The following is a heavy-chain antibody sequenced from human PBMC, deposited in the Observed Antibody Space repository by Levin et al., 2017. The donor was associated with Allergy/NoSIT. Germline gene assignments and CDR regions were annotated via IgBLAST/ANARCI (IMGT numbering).Heavy chain of an antibody. J-gene: IGHJ6*03. CDR2: MYNSGST. D-gene: IGHD3-10*01. CDR1: GGSISTYY. V-gene: IGHV4-59*08. Sequence: LSQTLSLTCTVSGGSISTYYWSWIRQPPGKGLEWIGYMYNSGSTNYNPSLKSRVTISVDTSKNQFSLKLSSVTAADTAVYYCARHTPHYYGSGDYYYYMDVWGKGTTVTVSS. CDR3: ARHTPHYYGSGDYYYYMDV.